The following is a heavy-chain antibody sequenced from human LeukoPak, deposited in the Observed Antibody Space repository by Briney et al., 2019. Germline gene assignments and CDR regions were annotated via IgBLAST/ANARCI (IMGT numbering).Heavy chain of an antibody. CDR1: GFTVSSNY. V-gene: IGHV3-66*01. CDR3: ARDLVFGDYYDSSGYQDY. J-gene: IGHJ4*02. Sequence: PGGSLRLSCAASGFTVSSNYMSWVRQAPGKGLEWVSVIYSGGSTYYVDSVKGRFTISRGNSKNTLYLQMNSLRAEDTAVYYCARDLVFGDYYDSSGYQDYWGQGTLVTVSS. CDR2: IYSGGST. D-gene: IGHD3-22*01.